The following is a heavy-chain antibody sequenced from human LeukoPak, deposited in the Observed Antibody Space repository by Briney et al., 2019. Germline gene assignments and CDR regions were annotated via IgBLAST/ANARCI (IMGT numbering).Heavy chain of an antibody. CDR1: GFTFSSYG. D-gene: IGHD3-10*01. CDR2: ISYDGSKK. V-gene: IGHV3-30*18. J-gene: IGHJ5*02. CDR3: AKAYYGSGSPLDWFDP. Sequence: GGSLRLSCAASGFTFSSYGMHWVRQAPGKGLEWVAIISYDGSKKYYGDSVKGRFTISRDNSKNTLYLQMNSLRAEDTAVYYCAKAYYGSGSPLDWFDPWGQGALVTVSS.